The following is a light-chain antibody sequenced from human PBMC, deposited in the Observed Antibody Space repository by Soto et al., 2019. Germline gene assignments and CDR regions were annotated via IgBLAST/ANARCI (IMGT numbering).Light chain of an antibody. J-gene: IGLJ2*01. CDR1: SSDVGGYNY. CDR3: SSYTSSSTVV. Sequence: QSAPTQPASVSGSPGQSITISCTGTSSDVGGYNYVSWYQQHPGKAPKLMIFDVSNRPSGVSNRFSGSKSGNTASLTISGLLAEDEADYYCSSYTSSSTVVFGGGTKVTVL. V-gene: IGLV2-14*01. CDR2: DVS.